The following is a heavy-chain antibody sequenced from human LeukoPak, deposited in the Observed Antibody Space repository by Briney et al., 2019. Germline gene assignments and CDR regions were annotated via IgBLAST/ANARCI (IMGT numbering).Heavy chain of an antibody. CDR3: AKVLPHPAAIVAGEFFDY. CDR1: GFTFSSYG. D-gene: IGHD3-16*01. Sequence: GGSLRLSCAASGFTFSSYGMHWVRQAPGKGLEWVAFIRYDGSNKYYADSVKGRFTISRDNSKNTLYLQMNSLRAEDTAVYYCAKVLPHPAAIVAGEFFDYWGQGTLVTASS. V-gene: IGHV3-30*02. CDR2: IRYDGSNK. J-gene: IGHJ4*02.